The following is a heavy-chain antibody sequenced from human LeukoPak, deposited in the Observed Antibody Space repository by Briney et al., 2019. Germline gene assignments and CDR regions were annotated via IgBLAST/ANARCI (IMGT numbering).Heavy chain of an antibody. J-gene: IGHJ4*02. D-gene: IGHD5-24*01. CDR3: ANEDGSTFDY. CDR1: GGTFSSYA. V-gene: IGHV1-69*05. CDR2: IIPIFGTA. Sequence: ASVKVSCKASGGTFSSYAISWVRQAPGQGLEWMGRIIPIFGTANYAQKFQGRVTITTDESTSTAYMELSSLRSEDTAVYYCANEDGSTFDYWGQGTLVTASS.